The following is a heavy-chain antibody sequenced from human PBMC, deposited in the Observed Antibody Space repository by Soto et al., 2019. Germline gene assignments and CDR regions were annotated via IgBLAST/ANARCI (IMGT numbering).Heavy chain of an antibody. CDR2: INHSGST. V-gene: IGHV4-34*01. J-gene: IGHJ5*02. CDR1: GGSFSGYY. CDR3: ARVRIAAAGTGGGFDP. D-gene: IGHD6-13*01. Sequence: QVQLQQWGAGLLKPSETLSLTCAVYGGSFSGYYWSWIRQPPGKGLECIGEINHSGSTNYNPSLKSRVTISVDTSKNQFSLKLSSVTAADTAVYYCARVRIAAAGTGGGFDPWGQGTLVTVSS.